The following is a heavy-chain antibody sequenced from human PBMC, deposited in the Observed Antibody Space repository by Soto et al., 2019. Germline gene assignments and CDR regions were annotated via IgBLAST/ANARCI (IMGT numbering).Heavy chain of an antibody. D-gene: IGHD3-22*01. CDR3: ARGGSGYVWFNEF. J-gene: IGHJ4*02. Sequence: SVKVSCKASGGLFSIYAISWVRQAPGQGLEWMGGIIPVFSTAYYAQKFRGRVTITADESTNTAYMELSSLRSEDTAMYYCARGGSGYVWFNEFWGQGSLVTVSS. CDR2: IIPVFSTA. V-gene: IGHV1-69*01. CDR1: GGLFSIYA.